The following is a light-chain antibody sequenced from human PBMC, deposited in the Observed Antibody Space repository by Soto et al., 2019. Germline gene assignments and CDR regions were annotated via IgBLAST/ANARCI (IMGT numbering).Light chain of an antibody. CDR1: QSVSSNY. V-gene: IGKV3-20*01. J-gene: IGKJ5*01. CDR2: AAS. CDR3: QYYGDSHYT. Sequence: EIVLTQSPGTLSLSPGERATLSCRASQSVSSNYLAWYQQKPGQAPSLLIYAASTRATGIPDRFSGSGSGTDFTLTIGRLEPEDFAVYYCQYYGDSHYTFGQGTRLEIK.